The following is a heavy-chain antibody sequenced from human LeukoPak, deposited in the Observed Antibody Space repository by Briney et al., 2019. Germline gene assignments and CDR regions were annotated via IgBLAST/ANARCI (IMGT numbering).Heavy chain of an antibody. D-gene: IGHD3-22*01. CDR3: ARAVYYDSSGYQHFDY. J-gene: IGHJ4*02. Sequence: SETLSLTCAVYGGSFSGYYWSWIRQPPGKGLEWIGEINHSGSTNYNPSLKSRVTISVDTSKNQFSLKLSSVTAADTAVYYCARAVYYDSSGYQHFDYWGQGTLVTVSS. CDR1: GGSFSGYY. V-gene: IGHV4-34*01. CDR2: INHSGST.